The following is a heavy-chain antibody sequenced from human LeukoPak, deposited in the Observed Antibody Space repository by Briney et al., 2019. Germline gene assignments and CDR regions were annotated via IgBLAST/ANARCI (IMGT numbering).Heavy chain of an antibody. CDR3: ARVFGSWYYFDL. CDR2: IYYSGST. D-gene: IGHD6-13*01. V-gene: IGHV4-39*07. CDR1: GGSISSSGYY. J-gene: IGHJ4*02. Sequence: PSETLSLTCTVSGGSISSSGYYWGWIRQPPGKGLEWIGNIYYSGSTSYNPSLKSRVTISVDTSKNQFSLKVSSVTAADTAVYYCARVFGSWYYFDLWGQGTQVTVSS.